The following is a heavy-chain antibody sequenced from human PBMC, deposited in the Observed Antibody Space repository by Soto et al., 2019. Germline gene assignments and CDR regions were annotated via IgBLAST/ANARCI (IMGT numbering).Heavy chain of an antibody. J-gene: IGHJ4*02. Sequence: GGSLRLSCAASGFTFSSYWMHWVRQASGKGLVWVSRISFDGSTTTYADSVRGRFTISRDNAKNTLYLQMNSLRAEDTAVYYCARGGAHTAMANEYWGQGALVTVSS. CDR1: GFTFSSYW. D-gene: IGHD5-18*01. CDR2: ISFDGSTT. CDR3: ARGGAHTAMANEY. V-gene: IGHV3-74*01.